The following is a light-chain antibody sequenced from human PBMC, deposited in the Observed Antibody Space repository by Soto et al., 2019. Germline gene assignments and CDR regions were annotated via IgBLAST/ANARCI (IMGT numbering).Light chain of an antibody. Sequence: EIVMTQSPVTLSVSPGERATLSCRASQSVSSNLAWYRQKPGQAPRLLIYGASTRATGIPARFSGSGSGTEFTLTISSLQSEDFAVYYCQQYNNWPGTFGPGTKVEVK. J-gene: IGKJ1*01. CDR2: GAS. CDR3: QQYNNWPGT. V-gene: IGKV3-15*01. CDR1: QSVSSN.